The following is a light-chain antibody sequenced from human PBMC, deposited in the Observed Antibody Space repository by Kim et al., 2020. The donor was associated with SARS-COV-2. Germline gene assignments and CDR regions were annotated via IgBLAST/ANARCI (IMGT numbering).Light chain of an antibody. Sequence: SGSPGERATLSCRASQSVRRYLAWYQQKPGQAPRLLIYGASTRATGIPARFSGSGSGTDFTLTISSLQSEDFAVYYCQQYNTWPSFGGGTKVDIK. CDR1: QSVRRY. V-gene: IGKV3-15*01. J-gene: IGKJ4*01. CDR3: QQYNTWPS. CDR2: GAS.